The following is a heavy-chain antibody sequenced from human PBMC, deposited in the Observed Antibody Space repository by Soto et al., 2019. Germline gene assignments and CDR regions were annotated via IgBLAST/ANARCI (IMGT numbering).Heavy chain of an antibody. Sequence: QVQLVQSGAEVKKPGASVKVSCKASGYSFTTYGIAWVRQAPGQGLDWMGWISTYNGDTDYAQNLQGRVIMTTDTSTTTAYMELRSLRSDDTAVYYCAREGSRPYYYYGMDVWGQGTTVSVSS. J-gene: IGHJ6*02. CDR3: AREGSRPYYYYGMDV. V-gene: IGHV1-18*01. D-gene: IGHD2-15*01. CDR2: ISTYNGDT. CDR1: GYSFTTYG.